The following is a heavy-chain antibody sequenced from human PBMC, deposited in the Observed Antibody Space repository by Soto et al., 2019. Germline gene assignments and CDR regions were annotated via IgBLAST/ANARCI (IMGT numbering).Heavy chain of an antibody. Sequence: GASVKVSCKASGYTFTSYGISWVRQAPGQGLEWMGWISAYNGNTNYAQKLQGRVTMTTGTSTSTAYMELRSLRSDDTAVYYCARDEGYDILTGYSTDYYYGMDVWGQGTTVTVSS. CDR1: GYTFTSYG. CDR2: ISAYNGNT. V-gene: IGHV1-18*01. D-gene: IGHD3-9*01. J-gene: IGHJ6*02. CDR3: ARDEGYDILTGYSTDYYYGMDV.